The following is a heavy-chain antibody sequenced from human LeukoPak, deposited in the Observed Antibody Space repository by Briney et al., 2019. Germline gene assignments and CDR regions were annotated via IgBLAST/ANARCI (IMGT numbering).Heavy chain of an antibody. CDR1: GGSISSYY. CDR3: TRTHIRPPVPPAYFDL. D-gene: IGHD2-2*02. V-gene: IGHV4-4*07. Sequence: SETLSLTCTVSGGSISSYYWSWIRQPAGKGLEWIGHIFTSGSTNYNPSLKSRVTMSVDTSKNQFSLNLSSVTAADTAVYSCTRTHIRPPVPPAYFDLWGRGTLVTVSS. J-gene: IGHJ2*01. CDR2: IFTSGST.